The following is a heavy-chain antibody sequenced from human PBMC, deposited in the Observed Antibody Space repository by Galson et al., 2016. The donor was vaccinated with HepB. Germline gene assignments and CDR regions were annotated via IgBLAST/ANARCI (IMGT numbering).Heavy chain of an antibody. J-gene: IGHJ4*02. V-gene: IGHV3-21*01. CDR2: ISPSSDYI. Sequence: SLRLSCAASGFTFGKHGIHWVRQAPGKGLEWVSSISPSSDYIYHADSVKGRFTISRDNAKKSLYLQMSSLRGDDTAIYYCVRNLFTGGADYSVDYRGQGTPVTVSA. D-gene: IGHD4-11*01. CDR1: GFTFGKHG. CDR3: VRNLFTGGADYSVDY.